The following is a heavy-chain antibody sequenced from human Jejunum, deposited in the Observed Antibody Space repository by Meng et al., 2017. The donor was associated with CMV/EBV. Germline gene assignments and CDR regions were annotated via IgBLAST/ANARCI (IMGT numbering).Heavy chain of an antibody. CDR1: GFSPRTSGEG. CDR3: AHFVGGYYPSRPDY. D-gene: IGHD1-26*01. Sequence: FNGAGPTLVKPPQTLQLTCSFSGFSPRTSGEGVGWIRQPPGKALEWLALIYRGDDKRYSPSLNSRLTIAKDTSKNEVVLTLTNMGPIDTGTYYCAHFVGGYYPSRPDYWGQGTLVTVSS. V-gene: IGHV2-5*02. J-gene: IGHJ4*02. CDR2: IYRGDDK.